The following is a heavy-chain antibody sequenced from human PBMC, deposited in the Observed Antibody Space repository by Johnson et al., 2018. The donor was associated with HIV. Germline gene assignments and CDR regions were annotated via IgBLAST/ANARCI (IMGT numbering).Heavy chain of an antibody. CDR2: ISYDGSNK. CDR1: GLSFSNFG. J-gene: IGHJ3*02. D-gene: IGHD7-27*01. V-gene: IGHV3-30*03. CDR3: ARGWDWGSLGAFDI. Sequence: QVQLVESGGGVVQPGKSLTLSCVGSGLSFSNFGIHWVRQAPGKGPEWVAVISYDGSNKYYADSVKGRFIISRDNSKNTLYLQMNSLRAEDTAGYYCARGWDWGSLGAFDIWGQGTMVTVSS.